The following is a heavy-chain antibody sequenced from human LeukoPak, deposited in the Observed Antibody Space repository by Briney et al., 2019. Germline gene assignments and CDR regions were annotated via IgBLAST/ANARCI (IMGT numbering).Heavy chain of an antibody. CDR2: IKQDGSEK. D-gene: IGHD2-15*01. J-gene: IGHJ4*02. Sequence: GGTLRLSCAASGFTFSGYWMSWVRQAPGKGLEWVATIKQDGSEKTYVDSVEGRFTSSRDNAKSSLFLQMDSLRAEDTAVYYCARFGMDAAIDYWGQGTLVTVSS. CDR1: GFTFSGYW. V-gene: IGHV3-7*01. CDR3: ARFGMDAAIDY.